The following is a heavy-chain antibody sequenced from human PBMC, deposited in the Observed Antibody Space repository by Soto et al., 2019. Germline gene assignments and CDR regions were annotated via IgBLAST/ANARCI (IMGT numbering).Heavy chain of an antibody. J-gene: IGHJ4*02. CDR3: AKDGYCSTTSCYYPDY. V-gene: IGHV3-30*18. D-gene: IGHD2-2*03. Sequence: PGGSLRLSCAASGFTFSSYGMHWVRQAPGKGLEWVAVISYDGSNKYYADSVKGRFTISRDNSKNTLYLQMNSLRAEDTAVYYCAKDGYCSTTSCYYPDYWGQGTPVTVSS. CDR2: ISYDGSNK. CDR1: GFTFSSYG.